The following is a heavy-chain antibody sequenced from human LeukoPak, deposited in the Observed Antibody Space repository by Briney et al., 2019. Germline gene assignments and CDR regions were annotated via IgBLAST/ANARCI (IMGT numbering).Heavy chain of an antibody. CDR3: ARGGTPGFSTGRIDY. CDR1: GFNVSSNY. CDR2: LYGAGST. D-gene: IGHD6-19*01. V-gene: IGHV3-53*04. J-gene: IGHJ4*02. Sequence: GGSLRLSCAASGFNVSSNYMSWVRQAPGKGLGRVSVLYGAGSTYYADSVKGRFTISRHDSQNTLFLQMNSLRAEDTAVYYCARGGTPGFSTGRIDYWGQGTLVTVSS.